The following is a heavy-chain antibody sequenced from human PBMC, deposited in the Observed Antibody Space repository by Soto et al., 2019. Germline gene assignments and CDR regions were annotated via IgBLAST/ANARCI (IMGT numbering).Heavy chain of an antibody. J-gene: IGHJ3*02. CDR2: IDPSDSYT. CDR1: GYSFTSYW. CDR3: ARHTRGAFDI. Sequence: PGESLKISCKGSGYSFTSYWISWVRQMPGKGLEWMGRIDPSDSYTNYSPSFQGHVTNSADKSISTAYLQWSSLKASDTAMYYCARHTRGAFDIWGQGTMVTVSS. V-gene: IGHV5-10-1*01. D-gene: IGHD2-15*01.